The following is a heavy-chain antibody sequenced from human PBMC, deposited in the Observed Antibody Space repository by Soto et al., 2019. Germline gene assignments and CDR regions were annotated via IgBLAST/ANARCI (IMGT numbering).Heavy chain of an antibody. J-gene: IGHJ4*02. CDR1: GFTFSGSA. D-gene: IGHD1-1*01. CDR3: TRVEVTPFDY. CDR2: IRSKASAYAT. V-gene: IGHV3-73*01. Sequence: PGGSLRLSCAASGFTFSGSAIHWVRQASGKGLEWVGRIRSKASAYATGYAASVKGRFTISRDDSKSAAYLQMNSLKTEDTAVYYCTRVEVTPFDYWGQGTLVTVSS.